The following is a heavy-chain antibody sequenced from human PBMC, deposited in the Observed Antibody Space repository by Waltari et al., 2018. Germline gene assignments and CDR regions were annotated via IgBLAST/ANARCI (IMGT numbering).Heavy chain of an antibody. CDR1: GGSITSGGYS. CDR3: ARARHYDILTGYSTGGVFFDY. Sequence: QLQLQESGSGLVKPSQTLSLTCAVSGGSITSGGYSWRWIRQPPGQGLEWIGYIYHSGSTYYNPSLKSRVTISVDRSKNQFSLKLSSVTAADTAVYYCARARHYDILTGYSTGGVFFDYWGQGTLVTVSS. D-gene: IGHD3-9*01. CDR2: IYHSGST. J-gene: IGHJ4*02. V-gene: IGHV4-30-2*01.